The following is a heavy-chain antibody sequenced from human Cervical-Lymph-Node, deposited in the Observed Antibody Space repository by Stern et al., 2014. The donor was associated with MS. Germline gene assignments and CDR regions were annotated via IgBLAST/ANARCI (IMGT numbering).Heavy chain of an antibody. CDR2: ISYDGSEK. CDR1: GFTFSDFA. D-gene: IGHD3/OR15-3a*01. J-gene: IGHJ4*02. CDR3: AKDHRTDYSLDY. Sequence: QVQLVESGGGVVQPGRSLRLSCTASGFTFSDFAIHWVRQAPGKGLAWVSVISYDGSEKFYADSVKGRFTVSRDDSKNTVYLQMNSLRAEDTALYYCAKDHRTDYSLDYWGQGTLVTVSS. V-gene: IGHV3-30*18.